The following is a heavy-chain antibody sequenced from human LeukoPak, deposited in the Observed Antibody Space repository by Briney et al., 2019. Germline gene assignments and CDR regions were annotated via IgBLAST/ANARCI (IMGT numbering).Heavy chain of an antibody. CDR2: IIPILGIA. Sequence: SVKVSRKASGGTFSSYAISWVRQAPGQGLEWMGRIIPILGIANYEQKFQGRVTITADKSTSTAYMELSSLRSEDTAVYYCARETLRDYYYYGMDVWGQGTTVTVSS. J-gene: IGHJ6*02. V-gene: IGHV1-69*04. CDR3: ARETLRDYYYYGMDV. CDR1: GGTFSSYA.